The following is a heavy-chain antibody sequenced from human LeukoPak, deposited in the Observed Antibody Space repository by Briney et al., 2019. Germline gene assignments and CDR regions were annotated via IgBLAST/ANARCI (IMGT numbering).Heavy chain of an antibody. D-gene: IGHD1-20*01. CDR2: VSSGSNTI. J-gene: IGHJ4*02. CDR1: GFTFSSYS. CDR3: ARRLTGTTSNYFDY. Sequence: PGGSLRLSCAASGFTFSSYSMNWVRQAPGKGLEWVSYVSSGSNTIYYAESVKGRFTISRDNAKNSLYLQMTSLRAEDTAVYYCARRLTGTTSNYFDYWGQGTLVTVSS. V-gene: IGHV3-48*04.